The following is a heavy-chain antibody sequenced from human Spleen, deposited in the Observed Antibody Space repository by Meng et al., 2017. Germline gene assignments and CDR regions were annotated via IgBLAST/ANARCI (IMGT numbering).Heavy chain of an antibody. D-gene: IGHD3-9*01. CDR3: AGARPVLRFFGWHEY. J-gene: IGHJ4*02. CDR1: GFIFSDYY. V-gene: IGHV3-11*01. CDR2: MSSTGSTI. Sequence: GESLKISCAASGFIFSDYYMTWIRQAPGKGLEWVSYMSSTGSTIYYADSVKGRFTISRDNAKNSLYLQMNSLRAEDTAVYYCAGARPVLRFFGWHEYWGQGTLVTVSS.